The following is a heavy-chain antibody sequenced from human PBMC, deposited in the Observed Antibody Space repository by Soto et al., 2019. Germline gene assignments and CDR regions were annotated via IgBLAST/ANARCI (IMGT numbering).Heavy chain of an antibody. CDR1: GGSISSYY. CDR2: IYYSGST. Sequence: SETLSLTCTVSGGSISSYYWSWIRQPPGKGLEWIAYIYYSGSTNYNPSLKSRVTISVDRSKNQFSLKVSSVTAADTAVYYCARGSYYFDYWGQGTLVTVSS. CDR3: ARGSYYFDY. V-gene: IGHV4-59*01. J-gene: IGHJ4*02.